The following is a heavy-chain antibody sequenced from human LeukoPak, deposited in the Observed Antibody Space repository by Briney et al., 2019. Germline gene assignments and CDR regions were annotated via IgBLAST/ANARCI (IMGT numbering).Heavy chain of an antibody. V-gene: IGHV3-7*01. CDR2: IKQDGSEK. D-gene: IGHD6-13*01. CDR1: GFTFSTYW. J-gene: IGHJ4*02. Sequence: PGGSLRLSCAASGFTFSTYWMSWVCQAPGKGLEWVANIKQDGSEKYYVDPVKGRFTISRDNAENSLYLQMNSLRAEDTAVFYCVRGGGAASVWGKGTLVTVSS. CDR3: VRGGGAASV.